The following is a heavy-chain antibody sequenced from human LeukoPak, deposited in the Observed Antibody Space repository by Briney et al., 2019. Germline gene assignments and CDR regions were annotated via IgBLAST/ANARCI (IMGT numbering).Heavy chain of an antibody. J-gene: IGHJ4*02. Sequence: PGRSLRLSCAASGFTFSNYGMHWVRQAPGKGLEWVAVIWHDGSSEYYADSVKGRFTISRDNSKNTLYLQMNSLRAEDTAVYYCSYGGWDYWDQGTLVTVSS. CDR2: IWHDGSSE. D-gene: IGHD6-19*01. V-gene: IGHV3-33*01. CDR3: SYGGWDY. CDR1: GFTFSNYG.